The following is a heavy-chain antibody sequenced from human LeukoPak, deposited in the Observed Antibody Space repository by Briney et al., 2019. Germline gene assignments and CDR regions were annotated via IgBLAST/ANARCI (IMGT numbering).Heavy chain of an antibody. CDR1: GFTFSSYS. J-gene: IGHJ4*02. V-gene: IGHV3-21*01. CDR2: ISSSSSYI. Sequence: GGSLRLSCAASGFTFSSYSVNWVRQAPGKGLEWVSSISSSSSYIYYADSVKGRFTISRDNAKNSLYLQMNSLRAEDTAVYYCARARFGEGGYYFDYWGQGTLVTVSS. D-gene: IGHD3-10*01. CDR3: ARARFGEGGYYFDY.